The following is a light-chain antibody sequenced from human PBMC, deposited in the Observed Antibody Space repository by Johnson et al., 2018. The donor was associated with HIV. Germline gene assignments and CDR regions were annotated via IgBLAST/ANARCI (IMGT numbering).Light chain of an antibody. CDR2: ENN. J-gene: IGLJ1*01. V-gene: IGLV1-51*02. CDR1: NSTIGNNY. Sequence: SVLSQPPSVSAAPGQKVTISCSGSNSTIGNNYVSWYQQLPGTAPKLLIYENNKRPSGIPDRFSGSKSGTSATLGIAGLQTGDEADYYCGTWDSSLSAYAFGTGTKVTVL. CDR3: GTWDSSLSAYA.